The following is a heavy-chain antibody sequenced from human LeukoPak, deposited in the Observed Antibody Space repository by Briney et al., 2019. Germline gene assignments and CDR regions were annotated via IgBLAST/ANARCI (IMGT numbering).Heavy chain of an antibody. J-gene: IGHJ4*02. CDR2: MSVYNGNT. CDR1: GYTFTSYG. CDR3: ARVSSSWYGVSFYYFDY. D-gene: IGHD6-13*01. Sequence: ASVKVSCKASGYTFTSYGISWVRQAPGQGPEWMGWMSVYNGNTKYAQKLQGRVTMTTDTSTSTAYMELRSLRSDDTAVYYCARVSSSWYGVSFYYFDYWGQGTLVTVSS. V-gene: IGHV1-18*01.